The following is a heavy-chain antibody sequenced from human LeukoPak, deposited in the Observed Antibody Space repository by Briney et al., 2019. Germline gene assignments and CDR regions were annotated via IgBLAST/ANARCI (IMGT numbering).Heavy chain of an antibody. D-gene: IGHD3-10*01. V-gene: IGHV4-4*02. CDR1: GGSISSSNW. J-gene: IGHJ4*02. CDR3: ARDYYGSGSLEY. CDR2: IYHSGGT. Sequence: SETLSLTCAVSGGSISSSNWWSWVRQPPGKGLEWIGEIYHSGGTNYNPSLKSRVTISVDKSKNQFSLKLSSVTAADTAVYYCARDYYGSGSLEYWGQGTLVTVSS.